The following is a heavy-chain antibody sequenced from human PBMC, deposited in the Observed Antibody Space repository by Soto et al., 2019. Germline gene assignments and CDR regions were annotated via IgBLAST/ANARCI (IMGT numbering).Heavy chain of an antibody. CDR2: ISGSGGST. J-gene: IGHJ4*02. V-gene: IGHV3-23*01. CDR1: GFTFSSYA. D-gene: IGHD5-12*01. Sequence: PGGSLRLSCAASGFTFSSYAMSWVRQAPGKGLEWVSAISGSGGSTYYADSVKGRFTISRDNSKNTLYLQMNSLRAEDTAVYYCAKDRYSGYDSLNPEDYWGQGTLVTVSS. CDR3: AKDRYSGYDSLNPEDY.